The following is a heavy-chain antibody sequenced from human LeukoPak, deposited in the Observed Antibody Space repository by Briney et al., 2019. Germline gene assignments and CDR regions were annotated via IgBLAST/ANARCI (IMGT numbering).Heavy chain of an antibody. CDR3: ARILSASGGYKFDS. Sequence: NPSETLSLTCTVSGGSFSSYYWSWIRQPPGKGLEWIGYIYYSGSTNYNPSHKSRVSISVDTSKNQFSLKLSSVTAADTAVYYCARILSASGGYKFDSWGQGTLVTVSS. CDR1: GGSFSSYY. V-gene: IGHV4-59*01. D-gene: IGHD3-22*01. CDR2: IYYSGST. J-gene: IGHJ4*02.